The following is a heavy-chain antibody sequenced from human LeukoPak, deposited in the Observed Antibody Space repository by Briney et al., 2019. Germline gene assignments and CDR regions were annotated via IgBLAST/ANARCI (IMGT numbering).Heavy chain of an antibody. CDR1: GFTFSSYG. D-gene: IGHD6-13*01. CDR3: AKDLDPAASSGYYYYYYMDV. V-gene: IGHV3-30*18. J-gene: IGHJ6*03. Sequence: GGSLRLSCAASGFTFSSYGMHWVRQAPGKGLEWVAVISYDGSNKYYADSVKGRFTISRDNSKNTVYVQMNSQRAGDTAVYYCAKDLDPAASSGYYYYYYMDVWGKGTTVTVSS. CDR2: ISYDGSNK.